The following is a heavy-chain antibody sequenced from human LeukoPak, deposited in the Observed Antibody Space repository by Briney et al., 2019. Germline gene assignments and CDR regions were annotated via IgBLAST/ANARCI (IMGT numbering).Heavy chain of an antibody. CDR2: MYHSGST. CDR1: GGSIGSNNW. CDR3: ARGRSSMVRGYYYYYMDV. D-gene: IGHD3-10*01. V-gene: IGHV4-4*02. J-gene: IGHJ6*03. Sequence: SETLSLTCGVSGGSIGSNNWWSWVRQPPGKGLEWIGEMYHSGSTNYNPSLKSRVTISVDKSKNQFSLTLTSVTAADTAVYYCARGRSSMVRGYYYYYMDVWGKGTTVTISS.